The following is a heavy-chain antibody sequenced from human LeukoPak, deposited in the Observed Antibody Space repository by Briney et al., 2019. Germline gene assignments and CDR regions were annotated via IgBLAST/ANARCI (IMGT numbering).Heavy chain of an antibody. D-gene: IGHD3-10*01. Sequence: GGSLRLSCAASGFTFSTYRMSWVRQAPGKGLEWVANIKQDGSEKHYVDSVKGRFTISRDNAKNSLYLQMNSLRAEDTALYYCAKDVRYYGSGSYYNGLDPWGQGTLVTVSS. CDR3: AKDVRYYGSGSYYNGLDP. J-gene: IGHJ5*02. V-gene: IGHV3-7*03. CDR2: IKQDGSEK. CDR1: GFTFSTYR.